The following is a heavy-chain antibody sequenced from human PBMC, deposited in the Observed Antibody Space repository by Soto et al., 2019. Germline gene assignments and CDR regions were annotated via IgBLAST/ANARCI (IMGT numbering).Heavy chain of an antibody. J-gene: IGHJ5*02. CDR1: GFTFSDYY. D-gene: IGHD5-18*01. V-gene: IGHV3-11*01. Sequence: GALRLSCAASGFTFSDYYMSWIRQAPGKGLEWVSYISSSGSTIYYADSVKGRFTISRDNAKNSLYLQMNSLRAEDTAVYYCARVKGYSYGLLGWFDPWGQGTLVTVSS. CDR2: ISSSGSTI. CDR3: ARVKGYSYGLLGWFDP.